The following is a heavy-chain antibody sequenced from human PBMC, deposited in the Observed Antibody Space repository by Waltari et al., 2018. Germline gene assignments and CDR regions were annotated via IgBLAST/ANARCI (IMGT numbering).Heavy chain of an antibody. V-gene: IGHV3-23*04. Sequence: EVQLVESGGGLVQPGGSLRLSCAASGFTFSRYALSLVRQAPGKGLEWVSAISGRGGSTYYADSVKGRCTIARDKAKKKLDLQMSSLGAEDTAVYYCAKNSDIAPNGVINYWGQGSLVTVSS. J-gene: IGHJ4*02. CDR2: ISGRGGST. D-gene: IGHD2-8*01. CDR1: GFTFSRYA. CDR3: AKNSDIAPNGVINY.